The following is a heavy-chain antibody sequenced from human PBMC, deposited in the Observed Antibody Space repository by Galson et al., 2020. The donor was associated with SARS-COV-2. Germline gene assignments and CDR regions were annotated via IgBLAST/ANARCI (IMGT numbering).Heavy chain of an antibody. CDR3: ARTGVSYGAVYFDD. D-gene: IGHD3-10*01. V-gene: IGHV7-4-1*02. Sequence: ASVKVSCKASGYTFTPYDMNWVRQAPGQGLKWMGWINTNTGNPTYVQGFTGRFAFSMDTSVSTAYLQISSLKAEDTAVYYCARTGVSYGAVYFDDLGKGARVTVSS. CDR2: INTNTGNP. J-gene: IGHJ4*02. CDR1: GYTFTPYD.